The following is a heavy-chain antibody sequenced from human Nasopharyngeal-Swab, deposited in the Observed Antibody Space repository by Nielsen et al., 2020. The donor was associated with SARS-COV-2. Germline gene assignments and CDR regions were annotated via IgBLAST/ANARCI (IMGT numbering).Heavy chain of an antibody. CDR1: EYTFTSYY. CDR2: INPSGGST. Sequence: ASVKVSCKASEYTFTSYYMHWVRQAPGQGLEWMGIINPSGGSTSYAQRFQGRVTLTRDTSTSTLYMELSSLRSEDTAVYYCVRGGLSFPPDGLDVWGQGTTVTVSS. CDR3: VRGGLSFPPDGLDV. V-gene: IGHV1-46*01. D-gene: IGHD3-16*01. J-gene: IGHJ6*02.